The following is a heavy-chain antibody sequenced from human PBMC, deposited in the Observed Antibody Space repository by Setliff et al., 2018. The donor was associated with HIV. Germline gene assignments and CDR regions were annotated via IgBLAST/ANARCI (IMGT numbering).Heavy chain of an antibody. J-gene: IGHJ5*02. CDR3: ARGGRSTVATWAWFDP. CDR1: GFTFSSYW. V-gene: IGHV4-34*01. D-gene: IGHD4-4*01. CDR2: FNHGRST. Sequence: GSLRLSCAASGFTFSSYWMSWVRQAPGKGLEWIGEFNHGRSTNNNPSLKSRVTISGDTTKNQFSLKLTSVTAADTAVYYCARGGRSTVATWAWFDPWGQGTLVTVSS.